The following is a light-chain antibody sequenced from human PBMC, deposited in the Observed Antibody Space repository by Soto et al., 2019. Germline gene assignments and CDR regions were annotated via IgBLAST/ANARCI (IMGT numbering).Light chain of an antibody. Sequence: QSALTQPASVSGSPGQSITISCIETTSDFGTKKFFSWYQQQPGKAPKLIICEGTKRPSGVSSRFSGSKSGNTASLTVSGLQSDDEADYFCCLYTSFFSFFGGGTKVTVL. CDR3: CLYTSFFSF. CDR1: TSDFGTKKF. V-gene: IGLV2-23*01. CDR2: EGT. J-gene: IGLJ2*01.